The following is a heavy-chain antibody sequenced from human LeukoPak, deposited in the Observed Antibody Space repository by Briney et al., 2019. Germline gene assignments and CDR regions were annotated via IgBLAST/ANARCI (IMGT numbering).Heavy chain of an antibody. CDR2: IYYSGST. CDR1: GGSISSSSYY. J-gene: IGHJ3*02. V-gene: IGHV4-39*07. D-gene: IGHD5-24*01. Sequence: SETLSLTCTVSGGSISSSSYYWGWIRQPPGKGLEWIGSIYYSGSTYYNPSLKSRVTISVDTSKNQFSLKLSSVTAADTAVYYCARDSGRDGYNNLEDDAFDIWGQGTMVTVSS. CDR3: ARDSGRDGYNNLEDDAFDI.